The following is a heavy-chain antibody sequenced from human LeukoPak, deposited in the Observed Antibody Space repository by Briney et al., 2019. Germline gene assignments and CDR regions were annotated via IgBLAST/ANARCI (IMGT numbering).Heavy chain of an antibody. CDR2: IYYSGST. V-gene: IGHV4-59*12. CDR1: GGTFSGYY. CDR3: ARARGSYIP. Sequence: PSETLSLTCAVYGGTFSGYYWSWIRQPPGKGLEWIGYIYYSGSTNYNPSLKSRVTISVDTSKNQFSLKLSSVTAADTAVYYCARARGSYIPWGQGTLVTVSS. J-gene: IGHJ5*02. D-gene: IGHD1-26*01.